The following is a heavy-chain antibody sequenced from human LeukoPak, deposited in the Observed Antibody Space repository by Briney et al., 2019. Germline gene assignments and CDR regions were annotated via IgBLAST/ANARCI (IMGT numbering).Heavy chain of an antibody. V-gene: IGHV4-39*07. CDR1: GDSISTSNSY. CDR3: ARGGPAYPWLVAYYSYYYYMDV. Sequence: SETLSLTCTVSGDSISTSNSYWGWIRQPPGKGLEWIGEINHSGSTNYNPSLKSRVTISVDTSKNQFSLKLSSVTAADTAVYYCARGGPAYPWLVAYYSYYYYMDVWGKGTTVTVSS. CDR2: INHSGST. J-gene: IGHJ6*03. D-gene: IGHD5-12*01.